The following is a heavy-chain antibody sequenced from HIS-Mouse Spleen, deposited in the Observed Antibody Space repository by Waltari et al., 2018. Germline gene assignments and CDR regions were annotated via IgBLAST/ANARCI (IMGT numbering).Heavy chain of an antibody. J-gene: IGHJ2*01. CDR1: GGSISSSSYY. CDR2: IYYSGST. V-gene: IGHV4-39*07. CDR3: AREIPYSSSWYDWYFDL. Sequence: QLPLQESGPGLVKPSETLSPTCTGSGGSISSSSYYWGRIRQPPGKGLEWIGSIYYSGSTYYNPSLKSRVTISVDTSKNQFSLKLSSVTAADTAVYYCAREIPYSSSWYDWYFDLWGRGTLVTVSS. D-gene: IGHD6-13*01.